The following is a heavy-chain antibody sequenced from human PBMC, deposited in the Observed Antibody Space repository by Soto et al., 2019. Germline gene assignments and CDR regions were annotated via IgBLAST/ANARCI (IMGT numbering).Heavy chain of an antibody. J-gene: IGHJ3*02. V-gene: IGHV4-30-2*01. CDR2: IYHSGST. D-gene: IGHD4-17*01. CDR3: ARKDYGGNRAFDI. Sequence: PSETLSLTCAVSGGSISSGGYSWSWIRQPPGKGLEWIGYIYHSGSTYYNPSLKSRVTISVDRSKNQFSLKPSSVTAADTAVYYCARKDYGGNRAFDIWGQGTMVTVSS. CDR1: GGSISSGGYS.